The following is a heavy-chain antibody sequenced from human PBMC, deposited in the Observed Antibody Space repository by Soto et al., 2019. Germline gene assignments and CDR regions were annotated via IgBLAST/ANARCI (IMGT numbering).Heavy chain of an antibody. Sequence: QMQLVQSGPEVKKPGTSVKVSCKASGFTFTSSAMQWVRQARGQSLEWIGWIVVGSGNTNYAQKFQDRVTITRDMSTSTAYMDLSSLRSEDRAVYYCAAEGTVTTGMDVWVQGTTVTVS. J-gene: IGHJ6*02. D-gene: IGHD4-17*01. V-gene: IGHV1-58*02. CDR1: GFTFTSSA. CDR2: IVVGSGNT. CDR3: AAEGTVTTGMDV.